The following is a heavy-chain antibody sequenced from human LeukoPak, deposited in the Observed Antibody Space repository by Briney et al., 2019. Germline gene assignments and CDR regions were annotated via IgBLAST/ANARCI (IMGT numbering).Heavy chain of an antibody. V-gene: IGHV1-69*04. Sequence: SVNVSCKASGGTFSSYAISWVRQAPGQGLEWMGRIIPIFCIANYAQKFQGRVTVTADKSTSTAYMELSSLGSEDTAVYYCAPDSAYGDYGGVWFDPWGQGTLVTVSS. CDR2: IIPIFCIA. CDR3: APDSAYGDYGGVWFDP. D-gene: IGHD4-17*01. J-gene: IGHJ5*02. CDR1: GGTFSSYA.